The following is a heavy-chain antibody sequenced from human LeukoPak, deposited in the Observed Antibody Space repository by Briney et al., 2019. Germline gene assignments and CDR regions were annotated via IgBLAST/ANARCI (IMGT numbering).Heavy chain of an antibody. CDR1: GYSFTSYW. V-gene: IGHV5-51*01. CDR2: IYPGDSDT. CDR3: ARQPRSRAYDAFDI. J-gene: IGHJ3*02. D-gene: IGHD1-26*01. Sequence: GESLKISCKGSGYSFTSYWIGWVRQMPGKGLEWMGIIYPGDSDTRYNPSSQGQVTISADKSISTAYLQWSSLKASDTAMYYCARQPRSRAYDAFDIWGQGTMVTVSS.